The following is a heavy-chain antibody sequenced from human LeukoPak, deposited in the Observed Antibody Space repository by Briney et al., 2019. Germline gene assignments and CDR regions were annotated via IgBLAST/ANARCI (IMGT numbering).Heavy chain of an antibody. CDR3: ARVIWFGAVFDY. CDR1: GGSLSGSSYY. D-gene: IGHD3-10*01. V-gene: IGHV4-61*02. J-gene: IGHJ4*02. CDR2: IYTSGST. Sequence: PSGTLSLTCTVSGGSLSGSSYYWSWVRQPAGTGLEWVVRIYTSGSTNYNPSLESRDTISLDTSKNQFSLKMNYVTAADTAVYYCARVIWFGAVFDYWGQGALVTVSS.